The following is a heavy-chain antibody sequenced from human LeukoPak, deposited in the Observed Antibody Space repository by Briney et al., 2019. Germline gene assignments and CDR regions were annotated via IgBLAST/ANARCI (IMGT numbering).Heavy chain of an antibody. D-gene: IGHD5-18*01. Sequence: GGSLRLSCAASGFTFISYWMHWVRQAPGKGLVWVSCINSDGSGTTYADSVKGRFTISRDNSKNTLYLQMNSLRGDDTAVFFCVRGPQYSYGILDYWGQGTLVTVSS. CDR2: INSDGSGT. V-gene: IGHV3-74*01. CDR3: VRGPQYSYGILDY. J-gene: IGHJ4*02. CDR1: GFTFISYW.